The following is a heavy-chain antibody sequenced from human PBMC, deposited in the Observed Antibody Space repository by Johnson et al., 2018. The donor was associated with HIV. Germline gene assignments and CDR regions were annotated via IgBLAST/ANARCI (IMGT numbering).Heavy chain of an antibody. CDR1: GFTVSASS. CDR3: AREWIGHSSSWFRYAFDI. J-gene: IGHJ3*02. CDR2: IQQDGSEK. D-gene: IGHD6-13*01. V-gene: IGHV3-7*01. Sequence: VQLVESGGGLIQPGGSLRLSCAASGFTVSASSMIWVRQAPGEGLQWVANIQQDGSEKYYVDSVKGRFTISRDNAKNSLYLQMTSLRAEDTAVYYCAREWIGHSSSWFRYAFDIWGQGTMVTVSS.